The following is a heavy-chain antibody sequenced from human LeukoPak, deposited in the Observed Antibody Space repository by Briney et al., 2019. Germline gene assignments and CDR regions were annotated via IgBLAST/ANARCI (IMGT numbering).Heavy chain of an antibody. J-gene: IGHJ3*02. CDR2: INSNSGGT. CDR1: GYTFTGYY. Sequence: ASVKVSCKASGYTFTGYYMHWVRQAPGQGLEWMGWINSNSGGTNYAQKFQGRVTMTSDTSISTAYMELSRLRSDDTAVYYCARRCTNGVCYSRLPDAFDIWGQGTMVTVSS. V-gene: IGHV1-2*02. D-gene: IGHD2-8*01. CDR3: ARRCTNGVCYSRLPDAFDI.